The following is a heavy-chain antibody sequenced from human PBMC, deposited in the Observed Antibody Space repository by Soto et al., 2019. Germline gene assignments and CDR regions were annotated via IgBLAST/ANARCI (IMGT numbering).Heavy chain of an antibody. V-gene: IGHV1-3*01. J-gene: IGHJ4*02. CDR1: GYTFTSYA. D-gene: IGHD3-22*01. CDR2: INAGNGNT. Sequence: GASVKVSCKASGYTFTSYAMHWVRQAPGQRLEWMGWINAGNGNTKYSQKFQGRVTITRDTSASTAYMGLSSLRSEDTAVYYCARERYYSDSSGFDYWGQGTLVTVSS. CDR3: ARERYYSDSSGFDY.